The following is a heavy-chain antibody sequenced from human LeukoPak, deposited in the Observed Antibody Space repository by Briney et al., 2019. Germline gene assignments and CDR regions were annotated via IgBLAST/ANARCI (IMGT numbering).Heavy chain of an antibody. CDR2: FYYSGNT. CDR3: ARGGRNQLLINWFDP. V-gene: IGHV4-39*02. Sequence: SETLSLTCTVSGGSISSSSYYWGWIRQPPGKGLEWIGRFYYSGNTYYNPSLKSRVIISVDASKNQLSLKLSSVTAADVAVYYCARGGRNQLLINWFDPWGQGTLVTVSS. D-gene: IGHD2-2*01. CDR1: GGSISSSSYY. J-gene: IGHJ5*02.